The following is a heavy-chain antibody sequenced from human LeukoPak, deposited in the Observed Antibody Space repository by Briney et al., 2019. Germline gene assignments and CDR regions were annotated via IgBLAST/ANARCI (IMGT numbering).Heavy chain of an antibody. J-gene: IGHJ4*02. CDR1: GFTFSSYG. D-gene: IGHD2-2*01. CDR2: ISYDGSNK. V-gene: IGHV3-30*18. CDR3: AKDGFDSGDIVVVPAAY. Sequence: PGGSLRLSCAASGFTFSSYGMHWVRKAPGKGLEWVAVISYDGSNKYYADSVKGRFTISRDNSKNTLYLQMNSLRAEDTAVYYCAKDGFDSGDIVVVPAAYWGQGTLVTVSS.